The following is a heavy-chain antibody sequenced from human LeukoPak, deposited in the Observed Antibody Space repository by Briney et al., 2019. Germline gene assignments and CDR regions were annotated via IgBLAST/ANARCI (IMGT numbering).Heavy chain of an antibody. J-gene: IGHJ3*02. CDR2: FDPEDGET. Sequence: ASVKVSCKASGYTLTELSMHWVRQAPGKGLEWMGGFDPEDGETIYAQKFQGRVTMTEDTSTDTAYMELSSLRSEDTAVYYCATGWDDSRAFDIWGQGTMVTVSS. CDR3: ATGWDDSRAFDI. CDR1: GYTLTELS. V-gene: IGHV1-24*01. D-gene: IGHD3-22*01.